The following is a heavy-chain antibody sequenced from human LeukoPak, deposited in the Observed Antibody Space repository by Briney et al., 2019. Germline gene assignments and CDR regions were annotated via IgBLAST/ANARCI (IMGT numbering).Heavy chain of an antibody. CDR1: GGSISSHY. V-gene: IGHV4-59*11. Sequence: PSETLSLTYTVSGGSISSHYWSWIRQPPGKGLEWIGYIYYSGSTNYNPSLKSRVTISVDTSKNQFSLKLSSVTAADTAVYYCARVIAARQDYYYYMDVWGKGTTVTVSS. J-gene: IGHJ6*03. D-gene: IGHD6-6*01. CDR2: IYYSGST. CDR3: ARVIAARQDYYYYMDV.